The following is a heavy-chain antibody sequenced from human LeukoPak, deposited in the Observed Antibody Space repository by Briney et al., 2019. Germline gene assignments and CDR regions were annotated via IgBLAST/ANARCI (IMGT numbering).Heavy chain of an antibody. CDR3: AKDAAGYSNPQFFDN. CDR2: ISYDGDNK. D-gene: IGHD4-11*01. V-gene: IGHV3-30*18. Sequence: GGSLRLSCAASGFTFSSYAMHWVRQVPGKGLEWVAVISYDGDNKYYADSVKGRFTISRDNSKNTMYLQMSSLRAEDTAVYYCAKDAAGYSNPQFFDNWGQGTLVTVSS. J-gene: IGHJ4*02. CDR1: GFTFSSYA.